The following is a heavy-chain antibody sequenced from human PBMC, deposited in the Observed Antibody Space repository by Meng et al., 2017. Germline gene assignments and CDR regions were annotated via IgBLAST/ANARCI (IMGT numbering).Heavy chain of an antibody. J-gene: IGHJ4*02. D-gene: IGHD7-27*01. Sequence: VQSQGAGQGPVKPSGTLSLTRAVSGGSISSSNWWSWVRQPPGKGLEWIGEIYHSGSTNYNPSLKSRVTISVDKSKNQFSLKLSSVTAADTAVYYCARIGDWGSTRYFDYWGQGTLVTVPS. CDR1: GGSISSSNW. CDR3: ARIGDWGSTRYFDY. V-gene: IGHV4-4*02. CDR2: IYHSGST.